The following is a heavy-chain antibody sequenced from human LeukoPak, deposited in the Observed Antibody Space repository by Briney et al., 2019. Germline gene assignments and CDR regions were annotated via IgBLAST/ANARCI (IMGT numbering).Heavy chain of an antibody. Sequence: GGSLRLSCAASELTFSSYAMSGLRQAQVFWLFRFSTISGSGGITNYAHSVQGRFTISRDNSKNTLYLPMNSLRAEDTAIYYCAKDLHSDSWPIDYWGQGTLVTVSS. CDR2: ISGSGGIT. CDR1: ELTFSSYA. D-gene: IGHD6-13*01. J-gene: IGHJ4*02. CDR3: AKDLHSDSWPIDY. V-gene: IGHV3-23*01.